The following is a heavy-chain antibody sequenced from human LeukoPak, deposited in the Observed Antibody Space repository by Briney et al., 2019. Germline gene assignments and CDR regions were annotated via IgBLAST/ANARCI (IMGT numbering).Heavy chain of an antibody. CDR2: INPNSGGT. Sequence: ASVKVSCKASGNTFTAYYIHWVRQAPGQGLEWMGRINPNSGGTDYAQNFRGRVTSTRDTSISTAYMDLTRLRSDDTAVYYCASDQAGSVNSFDPWGQGTLATVSS. CDR3: ASDQAGSVNSFDP. V-gene: IGHV1-2*06. J-gene: IGHJ5*02. CDR1: GNTFTAYY.